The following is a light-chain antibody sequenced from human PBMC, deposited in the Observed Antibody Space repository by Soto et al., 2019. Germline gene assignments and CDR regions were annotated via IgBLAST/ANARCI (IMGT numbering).Light chain of an antibody. Sequence: QSVLTQPPSASGSLGQSVTISCTGTSSDDGGYNYVSWHQQHPGKAPKVMIYEVTKRPPGVPDRFSGSKSGNTASLTVSGLQAEDEADYYCSSFAGGGNPVLLGGGTKLTVL. J-gene: IGLJ2*01. CDR1: SSDDGGYNY. CDR2: EVT. CDR3: SSFAGGGNPVL. V-gene: IGLV2-8*01.